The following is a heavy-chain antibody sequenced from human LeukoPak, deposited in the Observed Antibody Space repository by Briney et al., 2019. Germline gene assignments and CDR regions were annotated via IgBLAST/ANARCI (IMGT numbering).Heavy chain of an antibody. CDR3: ARDSLLYYAFDI. J-gene: IGHJ3*02. V-gene: IGHV4-30-4*07. Sequence: SETLSLTCTVSGGSISSSSYYWGWIRQPPGKGLEWIGYIYYTGSTFYNPSLKSRLSISVETSKNQFSLKLSSVTAADTAVYYCARDSLLYYAFDIWGHGTMVTVSS. D-gene: IGHD3-10*01. CDR2: IYYTGST. CDR1: GGSISSSSYY.